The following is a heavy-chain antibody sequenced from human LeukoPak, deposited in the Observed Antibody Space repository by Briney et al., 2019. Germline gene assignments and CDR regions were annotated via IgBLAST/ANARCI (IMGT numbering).Heavy chain of an antibody. V-gene: IGHV1-24*01. CDR3: ATPPLGRGWYFDL. CDR1: GYTLTELS. CDR2: FDPEDGET. Sequence: ASVTVSCKVSGYTLTELSMHWVRQAPGKGLEWMGGFDPEDGETIYAQKFQGRVTMTEDTSTDTAYMELSSLRSEDTAVYYCATPPLGRGWYFDLWGRGTLVTVSS. J-gene: IGHJ2*01.